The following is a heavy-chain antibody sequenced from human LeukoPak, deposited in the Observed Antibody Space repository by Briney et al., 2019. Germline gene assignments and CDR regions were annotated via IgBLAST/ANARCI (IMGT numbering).Heavy chain of an antibody. CDR1: GFSFSSYS. CDR3: ARTVVPAAMDYFDY. J-gene: IGHJ4*02. Sequence: PGGSLSLSCAASGFSFSSYSMNWVRQAPGKGLEWVSSISSSSSYIYYADSVKGRFTISRDNAKNSLYLQMNSLRAEDTAVYYCARTVVPAAMDYFDYWGQGTLVTVSS. D-gene: IGHD2-2*01. V-gene: IGHV3-21*01. CDR2: ISSSSSYI.